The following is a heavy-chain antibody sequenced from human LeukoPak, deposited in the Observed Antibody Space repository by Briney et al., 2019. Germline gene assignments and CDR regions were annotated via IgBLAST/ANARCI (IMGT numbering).Heavy chain of an antibody. Sequence: SVKVSCKASGGTFSSYAISWVRQAPGQGLEWMGGIIPIFGTANYAQKFQGRVTITTDESTSTAYMELSSLRSEDTAVYYCARVPHSGSYDYYYYMDVWGKGTTVTVSS. CDR1: GGTFSSYA. D-gene: IGHD1-26*01. CDR3: ARVPHSGSYDYYYYMDV. V-gene: IGHV1-69*05. J-gene: IGHJ6*03. CDR2: IIPIFGTA.